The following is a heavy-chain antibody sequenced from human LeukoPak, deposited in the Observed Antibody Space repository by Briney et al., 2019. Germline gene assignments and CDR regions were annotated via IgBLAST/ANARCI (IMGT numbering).Heavy chain of an antibody. CDR2: IYHSGST. D-gene: IGHD5-24*01. Sequence: SETLSLTCAVSGYSISSGYYWGWIRQPPGKGLEWIGSIYHSGSTYYTPSLKSRVTISVDTSKNQFSLKLSSVTAADTAVYYCARGGLQPTVWGQGTLVTVSS. V-gene: IGHV4-38-2*01. J-gene: IGHJ4*02. CDR3: ARGGLQPTV. CDR1: GYSISSGYY.